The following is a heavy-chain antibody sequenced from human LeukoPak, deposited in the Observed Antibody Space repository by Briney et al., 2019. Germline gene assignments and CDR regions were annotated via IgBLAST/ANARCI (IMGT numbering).Heavy chain of an antibody. CDR3: AKDVVLSSRKKKSYGMDV. V-gene: IGHV3-43*02. CDR1: GFTFDDYA. Sequence: GGSLRLSCAASGFTFDDYAMHWVRQAPGKGLEWVSLISGDGGSTYYADSVKGRFTISRDNSKNSLYLQMNSLRTEDTALYYCAKDVVLSSRKKKSYGMDVWGQGTTVTVSS. J-gene: IGHJ6*02. CDR2: ISGDGGST. D-gene: IGHD2-2*01.